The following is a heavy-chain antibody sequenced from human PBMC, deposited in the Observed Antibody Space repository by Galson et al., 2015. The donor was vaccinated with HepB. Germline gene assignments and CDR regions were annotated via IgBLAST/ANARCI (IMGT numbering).Heavy chain of an antibody. D-gene: IGHD2-8*01. CDR2: ISYDGSNK. CDR1: GFTFSSYA. Sequence: SLRLSCAASGFTFSSYAMHWVRQAPGKGLEWVAVISYDGSNKYYADSVKGRFTISRDNSKNTLYLQMNSLRAEDTAVYYCARGEKMVYALSDYWGQGTLVTVSS. J-gene: IGHJ4*02. V-gene: IGHV3-30-3*01. CDR3: ARGEKMVYALSDY.